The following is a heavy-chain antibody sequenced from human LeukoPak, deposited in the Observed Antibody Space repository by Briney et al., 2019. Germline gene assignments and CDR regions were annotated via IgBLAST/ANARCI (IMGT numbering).Heavy chain of an antibody. Sequence: SETLSLTCTVSGGSISSYYWSWIRQPPGKGLEWIGYIYYSGSTNYNPSLKSRVTISVDTSKNQFSLKLSSVTAADTAVYYCARGGYFDWLLSLDYWGQGTLVTVSS. CDR3: ARGGYFDWLLSLDY. V-gene: IGHV4-59*01. J-gene: IGHJ4*02. CDR1: GGSISSYY. D-gene: IGHD3-9*01. CDR2: IYYSGST.